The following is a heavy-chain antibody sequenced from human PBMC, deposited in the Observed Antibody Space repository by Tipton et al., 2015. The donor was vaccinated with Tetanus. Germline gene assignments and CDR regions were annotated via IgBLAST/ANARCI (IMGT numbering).Heavy chain of an antibody. CDR2: ASYSGSS. CDR1: GGSVNSGGYY. D-gene: IGHD5-24*01. V-gene: IGHV4-61*08. Sequence: LRLSCTVSGGSVNSGGYYWSWIRQPPGKGLEWIGYASYSGSSNYNPSLKSRVIISIDASKNQFSLKLSSVAAADTAVYYCARSNGGYNSAWLDPWGQGTLVAVSS. CDR3: ARSNGGYNSAWLDP. J-gene: IGHJ5*02.